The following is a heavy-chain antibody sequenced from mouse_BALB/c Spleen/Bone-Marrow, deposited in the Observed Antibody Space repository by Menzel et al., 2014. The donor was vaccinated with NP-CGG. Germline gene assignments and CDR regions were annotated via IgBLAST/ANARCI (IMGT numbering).Heavy chain of an antibody. CDR2: ISSGSTSI. CDR3: ARGGNWDDFDV. Sequence: EVKLMESGGGLVQPGGSRKLSCAASGFTFSSFGMHWVRQAPERGLEWVAYISSGSTSIFYSDTVRSRFTISRDNPKNTLFLQMTSLTSEDTAMYYCARGGNWDDFDVWGAGTTVTVSS. J-gene: IGHJ1*01. D-gene: IGHD4-1*01. CDR1: GFTFSSFG. V-gene: IGHV5-17*02.